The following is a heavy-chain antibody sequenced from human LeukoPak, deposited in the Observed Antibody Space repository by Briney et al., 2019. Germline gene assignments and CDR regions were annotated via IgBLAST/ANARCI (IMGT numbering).Heavy chain of an antibody. D-gene: IGHD3-10*01. CDR2: IYYSGST. Sequence: SETLSLTCTVSCVSISSGVYYWSWIRQPPGKGLEGMGYIYYSGSTYSNPSLKSRLTMSVDISQNQFSLKLSSVTAADTAVYYCARGVKGLRGAFDIWGQGTMVTVSS. V-gene: IGHV4-31*03. J-gene: IGHJ3*02. CDR1: CVSISSGVYY. CDR3: ARGVKGLRGAFDI.